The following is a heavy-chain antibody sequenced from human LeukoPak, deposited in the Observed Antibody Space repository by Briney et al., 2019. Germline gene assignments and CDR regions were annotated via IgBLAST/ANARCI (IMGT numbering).Heavy chain of an antibody. CDR1: GYTFTSYG. D-gene: IGHD6-25*01. CDR3: ATGSRVFAFDI. Sequence: ASVKVSCKASGYTFTSYGINWVRQAPGQGLEWMGIINPSGGSTNYAQKFQGRVTMTRDTSTSTVYMELSSLRSDDTAVYYCATGSRVFAFDIWGQGTMVTVSS. J-gene: IGHJ3*02. CDR2: INPSGGST. V-gene: IGHV1-46*01.